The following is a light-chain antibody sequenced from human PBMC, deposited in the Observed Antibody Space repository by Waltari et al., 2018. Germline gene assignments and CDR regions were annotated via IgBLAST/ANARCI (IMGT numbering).Light chain of an antibody. CDR3: ASWDDSLSSVV. CDR1: RPNIGSNP. J-gene: IGLJ2*01. CDR2: TNS. V-gene: IGLV1-44*01. Sequence: QSVLTQPPSASGTPGQQVTLSCSGRRPNIGSNPVNWYQQPPGTAPKLLIYTNSQRPSGVPDRFSGSKSGTSASLAISGLQSEHEADYYCASWDDSLSSVVFGGGTKLTVL.